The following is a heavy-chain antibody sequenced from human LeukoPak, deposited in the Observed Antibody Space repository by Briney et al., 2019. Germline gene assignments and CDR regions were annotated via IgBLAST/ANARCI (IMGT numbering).Heavy chain of an antibody. CDR2: IYTFGST. CDR1: GGSMSGY. Sequence: PSETLSLTCTVSGGSMSGYWSWIRQPPGKGLEWIGFIYTFGSTKYNPSLKSRVTISGDMSRRQFSLKLTSVTAADTAVYFCARQGGYCSASRCPGGFHYMNVWGKGTTVAVS. CDR3: ARQGGYCSASRCPGGFHYMNV. D-gene: IGHD2-15*01. V-gene: IGHV4-4*09. J-gene: IGHJ6*03.